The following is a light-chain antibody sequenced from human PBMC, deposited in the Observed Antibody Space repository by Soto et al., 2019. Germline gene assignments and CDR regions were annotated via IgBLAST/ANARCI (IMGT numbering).Light chain of an antibody. V-gene: IGKV3-20*01. J-gene: IGKJ1*01. CDR2: GAS. CDR1: QSVSSSY. CDR3: QQYGSSQWT. Sequence: EIVWTQSPGTLSLSPGERATLSCRASQSVSSSYLAWYQQKPGQAPRLLIYGASSGATGIPDRFSGSGSGTDFTLTISRLEPEDFAVYYCQQYGSSQWTFGQGTKVDIK.